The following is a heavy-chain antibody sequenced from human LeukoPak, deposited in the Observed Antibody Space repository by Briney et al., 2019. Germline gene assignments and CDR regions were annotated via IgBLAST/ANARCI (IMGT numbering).Heavy chain of an antibody. CDR1: GYTFTSYG. CDR2: ISAYNGNT. Sequence: ASVKVSCKASGYTFTSYGMSWVRQAPGQGLEWMGWISAYNGNTNYAQKLQGRVTMTTDTSTSTAYMELRSLRCDDTAVYYCARDYTLGYCSGGSCYARGHYSFYGMDVWGQGTTVTVSS. CDR3: ARDYTLGYCSGGSCYARGHYSFYGMDV. V-gene: IGHV1-18*01. J-gene: IGHJ6*02. D-gene: IGHD2-15*01.